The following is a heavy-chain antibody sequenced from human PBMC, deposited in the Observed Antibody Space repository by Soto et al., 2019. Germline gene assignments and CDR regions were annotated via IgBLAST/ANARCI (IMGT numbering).Heavy chain of an antibody. J-gene: IGHJ4*02. CDR3: ARDAPTTETSTFDY. CDR1: GYTFTDYV. V-gene: IGHV1-3*01. Sequence: GASVKVSCKASGYTFTDYVMHWVRQAPGQRLEWMGWINAGNGNTKYSQRFQGRVTITRDTSASTAYMELSSLTSGDTAVYYCARDAPTTETSTFDYWGQGTPVTVSS. CDR2: INAGNGNT.